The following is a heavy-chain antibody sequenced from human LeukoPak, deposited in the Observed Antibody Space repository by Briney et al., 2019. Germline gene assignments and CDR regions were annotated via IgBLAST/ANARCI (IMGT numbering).Heavy chain of an antibody. CDR3: AGKGTIFGVVFDY. V-gene: IGHV4-39*01. Sequence: PSETLSLTCTVSGGSISSSSYYWGWIRQPPGKGLEWIGSIYYSGSTYYNPSLKSRVTISVDTSKNQFSLKLSSVTAADTAVYYCAGKGTIFGVVFDYWGQETLVTVSS. CDR1: GGSISSSSYY. J-gene: IGHJ4*02. CDR2: IYYSGST. D-gene: IGHD3-3*01.